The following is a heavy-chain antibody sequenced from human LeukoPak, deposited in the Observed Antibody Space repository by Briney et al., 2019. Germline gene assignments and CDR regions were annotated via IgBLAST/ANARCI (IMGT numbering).Heavy chain of an antibody. CDR1: GYSFTSYW. Sequence: GEPLKISCKGSGYSFTSYWIGWVRQLPGKGLEWMGIIYPGDSDTRYSPSFQGQVTISADKSISTAYLQWSSLKASDTAMYYCARTAPVARDYYYGMDVWGQGTTVTVSS. CDR2: IYPGDSDT. J-gene: IGHJ6*02. CDR3: ARTAPVARDYYYGMDV. V-gene: IGHV5-51*01.